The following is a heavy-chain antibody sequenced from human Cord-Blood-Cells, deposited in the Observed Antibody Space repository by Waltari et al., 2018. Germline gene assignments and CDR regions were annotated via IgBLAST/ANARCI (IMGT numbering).Heavy chain of an antibody. CDR1: GYTLTELS. CDR3: ATPYCSGGSCYSDAFDI. D-gene: IGHD2-15*01. Sequence: QVQLVQSGAEEKKPGASVKVSCKVSGYTLTELSMHWVRQAPGKGLEWMGGFDPEDGETNYAQKFQGRVTTTEDTSTDAADMELSSLRSEDTAVYYCATPYCSGGSCYSDAFDIWGQGTMVTVSS. V-gene: IGHV1-24*01. CDR2: FDPEDGET. J-gene: IGHJ3*02.